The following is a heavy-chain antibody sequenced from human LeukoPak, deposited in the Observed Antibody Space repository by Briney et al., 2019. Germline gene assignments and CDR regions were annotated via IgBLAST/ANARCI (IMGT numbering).Heavy chain of an antibody. CDR1: EFTFSSYH. Sequence: RSGGSLRLSCAASEFTFSSYHMNWVRQAPGKGLEWVSFISSSTSYIYYADSVTGRFTISRDNAKNSLYLQMTSLGVEATAVYYCAGGPLGGYNSAGFDPWGEGTLVTVSS. CDR3: AGGPLGGYNSAGFDP. D-gene: IGHD5-24*01. J-gene: IGHJ5*02. V-gene: IGHV3-21*01. CDR2: ISSSTSYI.